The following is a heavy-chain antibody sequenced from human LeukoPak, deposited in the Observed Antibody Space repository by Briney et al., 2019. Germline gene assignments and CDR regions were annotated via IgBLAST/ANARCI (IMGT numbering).Heavy chain of an antibody. V-gene: IGHV3-23*01. D-gene: IGHD2-15*01. CDR1: GFTFSTST. J-gene: IGHJ4*02. Sequence: PGGSLKLSCAASGFTFSTSTMNWVRQAPGKGLEWVSSVVSNADSTYYAGSVKGRFTISRDNSRNMFYLQMNKLRADDTAIYYCAKAVKGRCSGARCYAFDYWGQGTLVTVSS. CDR3: AKAVKGRCSGARCYAFDY. CDR2: VVSNADST.